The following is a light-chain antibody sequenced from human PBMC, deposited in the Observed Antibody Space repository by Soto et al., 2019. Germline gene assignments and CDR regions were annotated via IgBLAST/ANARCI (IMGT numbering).Light chain of an antibody. CDR2: SND. V-gene: IGLV1-44*01. CDR1: NSNIGSNT. J-gene: IGLJ3*02. CDR3: AAWDDSLNGWV. Sequence: QAVVTQPPSASGTPGQRVTISCSGGNSNIGSNTVNWYQQLPRTAPKLLIYSNDQRPSGVPDRFSGSKSGTSASLAISGLLSEDEADYYCAAWDDSLNGWVFGGGTKLTVL.